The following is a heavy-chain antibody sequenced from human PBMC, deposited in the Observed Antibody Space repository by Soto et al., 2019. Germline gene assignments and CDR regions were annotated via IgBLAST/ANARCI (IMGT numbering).Heavy chain of an antibody. D-gene: IGHD1-26*01. CDR3: AREEGATKAPDY. J-gene: IGHJ4*02. Sequence: ASVKVSCKVSGGTFSSYAISWVRQAPGQGLEWMGGIIPIFGTANYAQKFQGRVTITADESTSTAYMELSSLRSEDTAVYYCAREEGATKAPDYWGQGTLVTVSS. CDR2: IIPIFGTA. V-gene: IGHV1-69*13. CDR1: GGTFSSYA.